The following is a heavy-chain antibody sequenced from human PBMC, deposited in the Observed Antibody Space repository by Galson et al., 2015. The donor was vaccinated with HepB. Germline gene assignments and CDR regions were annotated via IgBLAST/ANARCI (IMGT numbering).Heavy chain of an antibody. D-gene: IGHD7-27*01. J-gene: IGHJ3*02. V-gene: IGHV3-33*01. CDR2: IWYDGSKQ. CDR1: GFTFSGYG. Sequence: SLRLSCAASGFTFSGYGMHWVRPAPGKGLEWVAVIWYDGSKQSYADSVNGRFTISRDNSGNTLYMQMNSLRVEDTDVYYYARYQGDWGAFDIWGQGTMVTVSS. CDR3: ARYQGDWGAFDI.